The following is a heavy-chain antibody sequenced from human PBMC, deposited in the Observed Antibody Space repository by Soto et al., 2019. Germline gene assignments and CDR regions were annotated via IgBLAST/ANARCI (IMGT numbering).Heavy chain of an antibody. CDR2: ISAYNGNT. J-gene: IGHJ6*02. CDR3: ARDGGTVGATSLNYYYYGMDV. V-gene: IGHV1-18*01. Sequence: ASVKVSCKXSGYTFTSYGISWVRQAPGQGLEWMGWISAYNGNTNYAQKLQGRVTMTTDTSTSTAYMELRSLRSDDTAVYYCARDGGTVGATSLNYYYYGMDVWGQGTTVTVSS. CDR1: GYTFTSYG. D-gene: IGHD1-26*01.